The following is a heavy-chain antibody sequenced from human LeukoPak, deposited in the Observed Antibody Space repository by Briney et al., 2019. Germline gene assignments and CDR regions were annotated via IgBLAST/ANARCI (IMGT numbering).Heavy chain of an antibody. J-gene: IGHJ6*02. CDR3: ASWDGSGSYYGMDV. V-gene: IGHV4-59*08. CDR1: GGSISSYY. D-gene: IGHD3-10*01. Sequence: SETLSLTCTVSGGSISSYYWSWIRQPPGKGLEWIGYIYYSGSTNYNPSLKSRVTISVDTSKNQFSLKLSSVTAADTAVYYCASWDGSGSYYGMDVWGQGTTVTVSS. CDR2: IYYSGST.